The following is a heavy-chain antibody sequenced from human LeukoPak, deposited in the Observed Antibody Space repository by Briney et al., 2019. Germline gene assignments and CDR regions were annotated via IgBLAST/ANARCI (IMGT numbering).Heavy chain of an antibody. D-gene: IGHD3-9*01. V-gene: IGHV4-34*01. CDR3: ARAGFDTYYDILTGYQANWFDP. J-gene: IGHJ5*02. CDR1: GGSFSGYY. CDR2: INHSGST. Sequence: RPSETLSLTCAVYGGSFSGYYWSWIRQPPGKGLEWIGEINHSGSTNYNPSLKSRVTISVDTSKNQFSLKLSSVTAADTAVYYCARAGFDTYYDILTGYQANWFDPWGQGTLVTVSS.